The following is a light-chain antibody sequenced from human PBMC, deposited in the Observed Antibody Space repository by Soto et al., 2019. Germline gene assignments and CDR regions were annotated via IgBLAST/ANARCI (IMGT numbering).Light chain of an antibody. J-gene: IGLJ1*01. V-gene: IGLV2-11*01. CDR1: SSDVGGYNY. Sequence: QSVLTQPRSVSGSPGQSVTISCTGTSSDVGGYNYVSWYQQHPGKAPKLMIYDVSKRPSGVPDRFSGSKSGNTASLTISGIQADDKADYYCCSYAGSYTLGVFGTGTKLTVL. CDR2: DVS. CDR3: CSYAGSYTLGV.